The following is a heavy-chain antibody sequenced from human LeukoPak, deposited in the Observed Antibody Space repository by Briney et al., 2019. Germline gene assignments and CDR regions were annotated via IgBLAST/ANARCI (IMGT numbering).Heavy chain of an antibody. V-gene: IGHV1-46*01. CDR3: AREPPSTGYYDY. CDR2: INPSGDAT. CDR1: GYSLTSYF. Sequence: ASVKVSCRASGYSLTSYFMHWVRQAPGQGLEWMGVINPSGDATSYTQKFQGRVTMTRDMSTSTVFMELSSLRSEDTAIYFCAREPPSTGYYDYWGQGTLVTVSS. D-gene: IGHD1-1*01. J-gene: IGHJ4*02.